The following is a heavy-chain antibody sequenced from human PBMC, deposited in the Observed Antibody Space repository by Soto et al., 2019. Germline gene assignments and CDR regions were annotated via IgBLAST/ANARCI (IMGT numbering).Heavy chain of an antibody. D-gene: IGHD1-26*01. Sequence: ASVKVSCKASGYTFTSYGISWVRQAPGQGLEWMGWISAYNGNTNYAQKLQGRVTMTTDTSTSTAYVELRSLRSDDTAVYYCARSLVGATSELDYWGQGTLVTVSS. CDR3: ARSLVGATSELDY. V-gene: IGHV1-18*01. CDR2: ISAYNGNT. CDR1: GYTFTSYG. J-gene: IGHJ4*02.